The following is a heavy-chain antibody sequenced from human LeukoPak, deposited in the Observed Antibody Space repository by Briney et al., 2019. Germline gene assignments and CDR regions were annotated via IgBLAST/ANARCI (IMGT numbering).Heavy chain of an antibody. J-gene: IGHJ4*02. V-gene: IGHV4-61*02. D-gene: IGHD3-22*01. CDR2: IYTSGST. Sequence: SETLSLTCTASGVSISSGSYYWSWIRQPAGQGLEWIGRIYTSGSTNYNPALKSRVTISVDTSKNQFSLKLSSVTAADTAVYYCARAVTHYYDSSGYRYYFDYWGQGTLVTVSS. CDR1: GVSISSGSYY. CDR3: ARAVTHYYDSSGYRYYFDY.